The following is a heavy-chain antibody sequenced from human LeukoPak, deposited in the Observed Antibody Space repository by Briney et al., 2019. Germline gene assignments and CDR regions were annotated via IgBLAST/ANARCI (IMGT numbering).Heavy chain of an antibody. V-gene: IGHV3-49*04. D-gene: IGHD5-18*01. CDR1: GFTFGDHA. CDR2: IRSKAYRGTT. J-gene: IGHJ6*04. Sequence: PGGSLRLSCTAFGFTFGDHAMSWVCQAPGKGLEWVGFIRSKAYRGTTEYAAAVKGRFTISRDDSTSIAYLQMNSLKTEDTALFYCTRGRIQLGLYYGMVVWGKGTTVIVSS. CDR3: TRGRIQLGLYYGMVV.